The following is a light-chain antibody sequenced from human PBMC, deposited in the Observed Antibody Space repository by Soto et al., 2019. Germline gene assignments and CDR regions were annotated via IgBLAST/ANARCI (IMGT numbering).Light chain of an antibody. CDR2: AVS. V-gene: IGLV2-14*01. J-gene: IGLJ2*01. CDR1: SSDVGGFLY. CDR3: SSYSSSSTLVV. Sequence: QSVLTQPASVSGSPGQSITISCTGTSSDVGGFLYVSWFQQHPGKAPKLMIYAVSNRPSGISNRFAGSKSGNTASLAISGLQAEDEAYYYCSSYSSSSTLVVFGWGTKQTVL.